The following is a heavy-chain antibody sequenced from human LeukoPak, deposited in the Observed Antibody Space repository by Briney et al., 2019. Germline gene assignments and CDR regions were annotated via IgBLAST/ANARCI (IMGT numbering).Heavy chain of an antibody. D-gene: IGHD3-10*01. CDR2: IYYSGST. CDR3: ARHQGRRRDFDY. Sequence: SETLSLTCTGSGVSISSSSYYWGWIRQPPGKGLEWIGSIYYSGSTYYNPSLKSRVTISVDTSKNQFSLKLSSVTAADTAVYYCARHQGRRRDFDYWGQGTLVTVSS. CDR1: GVSISSSSYY. J-gene: IGHJ4*02. V-gene: IGHV4-39*01.